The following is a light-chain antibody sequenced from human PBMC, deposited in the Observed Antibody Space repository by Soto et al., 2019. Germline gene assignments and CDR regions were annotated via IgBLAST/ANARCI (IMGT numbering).Light chain of an antibody. J-gene: IGKJ1*01. CDR3: HQYRSSPRT. CDR2: GAS. CDR1: QSVSSNF. V-gene: IGKV3-20*01. Sequence: EIVLTQSPGTLSLSPGDRATLSCRASQSVSSNFLAWYQQKPGQAPRLLIYGASIRAPGIPDRFSGSGSGTDFTLTIRRLEPEDFAMYFCHQYRSSPRTFGQGTKVEIK.